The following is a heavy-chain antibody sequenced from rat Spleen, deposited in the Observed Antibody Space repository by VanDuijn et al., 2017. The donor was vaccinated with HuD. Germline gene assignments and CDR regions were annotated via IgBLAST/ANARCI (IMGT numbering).Heavy chain of an antibody. Sequence: QVQLKESGPGLVQSSETLSLTCTVSGFSLSSYGVMWVRQPPGKGLEWVGVMWRNGNTNYNSVLKSRLSISRDTSKRQVYLKMNSLQTEDTATYYCARDPGSSGWGQGVMVTVSS. CDR1: GFSLSSYG. J-gene: IGHJ2*01. D-gene: IGHD1-4*01. CDR3: ARDPGSSG. CDR2: MWRNGNT. V-gene: IGHV2-13*01.